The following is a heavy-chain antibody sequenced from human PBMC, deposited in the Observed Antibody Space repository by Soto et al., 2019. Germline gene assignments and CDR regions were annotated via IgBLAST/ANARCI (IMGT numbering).Heavy chain of an antibody. V-gene: IGHV3-7*03. CDR2: INQGGSET. CDR1: GFAFGSYW. Sequence: GGSLRLSCGASGFAFGSYWMGWVRQAPVKGLEWVAYINQGGSETYYVDSVRGRFTVSRDNARNSLDLQMNSLRADDTAVYYCTASAYDTFLEYWAQGSLVTVSS. D-gene: IGHD5-12*01. CDR3: TASAYDTFLEY. J-gene: IGHJ4*02.